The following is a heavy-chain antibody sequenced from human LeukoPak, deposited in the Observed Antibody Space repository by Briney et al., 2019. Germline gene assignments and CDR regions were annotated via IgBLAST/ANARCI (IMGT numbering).Heavy chain of an antibody. V-gene: IGHV3-23*01. Sequence: GGTLRLSCAASGFTFSSYGMSWVRQAPGKGLEWVSAISGSGGSTYYADSVKGRFTISRDNSKNTLYLQMNSLRAEDTAVYYCAKGLYYDYVWGSYRQEDFDYWGQGTLVTVSS. CDR1: GFTFSSYG. CDR2: ISGSGGST. J-gene: IGHJ4*02. D-gene: IGHD3-16*01. CDR3: AKGLYYDYVWGSYRQEDFDY.